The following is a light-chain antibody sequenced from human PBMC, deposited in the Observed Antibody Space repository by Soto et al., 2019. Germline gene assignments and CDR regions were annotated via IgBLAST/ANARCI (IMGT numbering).Light chain of an antibody. J-gene: IGKJ1*01. CDR2: GAS. CDR3: QQYKDWPRT. V-gene: IGKV3-15*01. Sequence: EILMTQDLATLCMSPGKRATLSCRASQSVSSNLAWYQQKPGQAPGLLIYGASTRATGIPARFSGSGSGTEFTLTISSLQSEDFAVYYCQQYKDWPRTFGQGTKVDIK. CDR1: QSVSSN.